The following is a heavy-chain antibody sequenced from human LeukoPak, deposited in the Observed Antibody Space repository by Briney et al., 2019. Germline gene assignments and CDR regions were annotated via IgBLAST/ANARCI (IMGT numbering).Heavy chain of an antibody. CDR2: IIPIFGTA. CDR3: TRDRDFWSGYYDFDY. Sequence: SVKVSCKASGGTFSSYAISWVRQAPGQGLEWMGGIIPIFGTANYAQKFQGRVTITADESTSTAYMELSSLRSEDTAVYYCTRDRDFWSGYYDFDYWGQGTLVTVSS. V-gene: IGHV1-69*13. J-gene: IGHJ4*02. CDR1: GGTFSSYA. D-gene: IGHD3-3*01.